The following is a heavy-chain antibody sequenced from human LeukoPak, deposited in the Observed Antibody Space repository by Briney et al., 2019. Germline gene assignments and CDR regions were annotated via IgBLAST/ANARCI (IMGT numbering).Heavy chain of an antibody. D-gene: IGHD3-3*01. V-gene: IGHV1-2*02. CDR3: ARAVVDTYYYFWSSYYYYYYMDV. CDR2: INPNSGGT. CDR1: GYTFTGYY. J-gene: IGHJ6*03. Sequence: ASVKVSCKASGYTFTGYYMHWVRQAPGQGLEWMGWINPNSGGTNYAKKFQGRVTMTRDTSIRTAYMELSRLRSGDTAVYYCARAVVDTYYYFWSSYYYYYYMDVWGKGTTVTVSS.